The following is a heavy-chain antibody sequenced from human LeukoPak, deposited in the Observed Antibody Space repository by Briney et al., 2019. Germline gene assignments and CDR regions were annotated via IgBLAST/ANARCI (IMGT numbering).Heavy chain of an antibody. CDR3: ASLSHLIEMVGANHGDY. D-gene: IGHD1-26*01. J-gene: IGHJ4*02. Sequence: PSETLSLTCTVSGGSISSGGYYWSWIRQPPGKGLEWIGYIYHSGSTYYNPSLKSRVTISVDRSKNQFSLKLSSVTAADTAVYYCASLSHLIEMVGANHGDYWGQGTLVTVSS. CDR2: IYHSGST. CDR1: GGSISSGGYY. V-gene: IGHV4-30-2*01.